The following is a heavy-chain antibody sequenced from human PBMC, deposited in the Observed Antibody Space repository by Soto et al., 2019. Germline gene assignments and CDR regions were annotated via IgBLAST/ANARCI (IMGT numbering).Heavy chain of an antibody. CDR1: GGSFSGYY. CDR3: ASSCSGGSCYLAY. J-gene: IGHJ4*02. CDR2: INHSGST. V-gene: IGHV4-34*01. D-gene: IGHD2-15*01. Sequence: SETLSLTCAVYGGSFSGYYWSWIRQPPGKGLEWIGEINHSGSTNYNPSLKSRVTISVDTSKNQFSLKLSSVTAADTAVYYCASSCSGGSCYLAYWGQGTLVTAPQ.